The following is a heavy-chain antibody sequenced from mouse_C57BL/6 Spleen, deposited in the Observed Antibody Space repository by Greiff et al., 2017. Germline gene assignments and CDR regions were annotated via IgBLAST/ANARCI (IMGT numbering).Heavy chain of an antibody. Sequence: QVQLQQSGPGLVQPSQSLSITCTVSGFSLTSYGVHWVRQSPGKGLEWLGVIWSGGSTDYNAAFISRLSISKDNSKSQVFFKMNSLQADDTAIYYCASYYGIRAWFAYWGQGTLVTVSA. CDR3: ASYYGIRAWFAY. V-gene: IGHV2-2*01. D-gene: IGHD1-1*01. CDR1: GFSLTSYG. CDR2: IWSGGST. J-gene: IGHJ3*01.